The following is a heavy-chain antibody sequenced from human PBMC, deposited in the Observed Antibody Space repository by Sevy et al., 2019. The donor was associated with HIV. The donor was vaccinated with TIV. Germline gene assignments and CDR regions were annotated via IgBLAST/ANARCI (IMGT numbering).Heavy chain of an antibody. J-gene: IGHJ6*02. D-gene: IGHD3-3*02. CDR1: GFTFSHYS. Sequence: GGSLRLSCAASGFTFSHYSMNWVRQAPGKGLEWVSSISSSSSYIYYADSVKGRFIIARDNAKNSLYLQMNRLRAEDTAVYYCAGEGGNVNTFEVVPRDAMDVWGQGTTVTVSS. CDR3: AGEGGNVNTFEVVPRDAMDV. CDR2: ISSSSSYI. V-gene: IGHV3-21*01.